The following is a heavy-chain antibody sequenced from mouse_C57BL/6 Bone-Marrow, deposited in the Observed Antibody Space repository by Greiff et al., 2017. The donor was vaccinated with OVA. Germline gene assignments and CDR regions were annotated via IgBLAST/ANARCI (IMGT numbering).Heavy chain of an antibody. J-gene: IGHJ4*01. Sequence: QVQLKQPGAELVKPGASVKVSCKASGYTFTSYWMHWVKQRPGQGLEWIGRIHPSDSDTNYNQKFKGKATLTVDKSSSTAYMQLSSLTSEDSAVYYCAMGGTGSPYAMDYWGQGTSVTVSS. CDR1: GYTFTSYW. V-gene: IGHV1-74*01. CDR2: IHPSDSDT. CDR3: AMGGTGSPYAMDY.